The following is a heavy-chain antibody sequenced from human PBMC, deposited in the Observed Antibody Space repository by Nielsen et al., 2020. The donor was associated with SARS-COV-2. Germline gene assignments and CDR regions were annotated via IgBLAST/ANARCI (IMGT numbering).Heavy chain of an antibody. D-gene: IGHD6-13*01. J-gene: IGHJ4*02. CDR1: GFTFSSYA. CDR2: ISGSGGST. V-gene: IGHV3-23*01. CDR3: AKAAAAGPQPPYYFDY. Sequence: GESLKISCAASGFTFSSYAMSWVRQAPGKGLEWVSAISGSGGSTYYADSVKGRFTISRDNSKNTLYLQMNSLRAEDTAVYYCAKAAAAGPQPPYYFDYWGQGTLVTVSS.